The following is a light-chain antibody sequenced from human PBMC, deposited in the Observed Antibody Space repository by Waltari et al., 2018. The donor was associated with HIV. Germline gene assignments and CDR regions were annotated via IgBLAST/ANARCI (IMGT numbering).Light chain of an antibody. V-gene: IGLV2-23*01. CDR3: SSCPRRGIRYV. CDR1: SSNVGSDDL. CDR2: AGT. Sequence: QSALTQPHSASGSTGQAITISCTGTSSNVGSDDLVSWYQQHPGEAPKTPIYAGTKPAQGLSTRFSGSMSGNTASQTISGLQALDEADYYCSSCPRRGIRYVFATGTNVPVL. J-gene: IGLJ1*01.